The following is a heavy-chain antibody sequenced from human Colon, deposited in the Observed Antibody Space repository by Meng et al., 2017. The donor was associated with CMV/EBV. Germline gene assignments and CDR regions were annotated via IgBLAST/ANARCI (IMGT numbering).Heavy chain of an antibody. V-gene: IGHV3-33*06. CDR3: AKSVDTAMVTQFDY. D-gene: IGHD5-18*01. CDR2: ILYNGSTK. J-gene: IGHJ4*02. CDR1: GFTFSRYV. Sequence: SGFTFSRYVLHWVRRSPGKGLGWVAVILYNGSTKYYAASVRGLFTISRDNSKNTLYLQMNSLRAEDTAVYYCAKSVDTAMVTQFDYWGQGTLVTVSS.